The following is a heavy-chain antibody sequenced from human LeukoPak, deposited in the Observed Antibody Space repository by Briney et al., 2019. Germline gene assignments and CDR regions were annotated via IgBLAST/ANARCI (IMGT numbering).Heavy chain of an antibody. Sequence: PGGSLRLSCAASGFTFSSYAMSWVRQPPAKGLEWVSAISGSCGSTYYADSAKGRFTISRDNTKNTQYLQMNSLRAEDTAVYYCANPRRDFWSGPSDNWFDPWGQGTLVTVSS. D-gene: IGHD3-3*01. CDR3: ANPRRDFWSGPSDNWFDP. V-gene: IGHV3-23*01. J-gene: IGHJ5*02. CDR1: GFTFSSYA. CDR2: ISGSCGST.